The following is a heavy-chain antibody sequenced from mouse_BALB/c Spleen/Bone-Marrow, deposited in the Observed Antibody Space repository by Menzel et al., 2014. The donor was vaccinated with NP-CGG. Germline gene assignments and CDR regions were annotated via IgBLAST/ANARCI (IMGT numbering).Heavy chain of an antibody. CDR3: AGCGSYGFVEY. V-gene: IGHV4-1*02. D-gene: IGHD1-1*02. J-gene: IGHJ2*01. Sequence: EVKLQESGGGLVQPGGSLKLSCAASGFDFSRYWMNWVRQAPGKGLEWIGEINPDSSTINYTPSLKDKFIISRDNAKNALDLQMSKVRSEDTAVYCCAGCGSYGFVEYWGEGTALAVSS. CDR2: INPDSSTI. CDR1: GFDFSRYW.